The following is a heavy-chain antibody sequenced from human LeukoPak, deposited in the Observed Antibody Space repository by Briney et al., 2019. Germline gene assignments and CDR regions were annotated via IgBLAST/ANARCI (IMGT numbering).Heavy chain of an antibody. CDR1: GFPFSSYW. Sequence: TGGSLRLSCVASGFPFSSYWMTWVLQAPGKGLEWVANIKQDGSKKSYVDSVKGRFTTSRDNAKNSLYLQMNSLRAEDTAIYYCTRVGYIDEGIDYWGQGTLVTVSS. CDR2: IKQDGSKK. CDR3: TRVGYIDEGIDY. J-gene: IGHJ4*02. V-gene: IGHV3-7*04. D-gene: IGHD5-24*01.